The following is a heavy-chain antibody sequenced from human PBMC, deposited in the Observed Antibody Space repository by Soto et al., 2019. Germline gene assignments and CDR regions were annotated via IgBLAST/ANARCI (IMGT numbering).Heavy chain of an antibody. J-gene: IGHJ5*02. CDR1: GFTFGDYA. D-gene: IGHD1-20*01. Sequence: QFLESGGVLVQPGGSLRVDCVASGFTFGDYAMSWVRQAPGKGLEWVSSIGGTGSDTYYATSVKGLFTISRDNSKSTLYLQMNNLRVDDTAIYYCAKDAVPYNGKWDWFDTWGQGTLVTVSS. V-gene: IGHV3-23*01. CDR3: AKDAVPYNGKWDWFDT. CDR2: IGGTGSDT.